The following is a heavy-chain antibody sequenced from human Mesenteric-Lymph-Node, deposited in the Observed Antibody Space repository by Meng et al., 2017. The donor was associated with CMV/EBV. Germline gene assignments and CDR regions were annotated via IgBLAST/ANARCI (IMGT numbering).Heavy chain of an antibody. V-gene: IGHV3-23*01. CDR1: YA. CDR2: ISRSGGST. CDR3: AKVRCYDILTGFCAFDY. D-gene: IGHD3-9*01. Sequence: YARSWVRQTPGKGFEWISAISRSGGSTHYADSVEGRFTISRDNSKNTLYVQMNSLRAEDTAIYYCAKVRCYDILTGFCAFDYWGQGTLVTVSS. J-gene: IGHJ4*02.